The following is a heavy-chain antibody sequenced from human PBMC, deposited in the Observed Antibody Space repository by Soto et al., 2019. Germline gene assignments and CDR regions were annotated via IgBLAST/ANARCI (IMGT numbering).Heavy chain of an antibody. Sequence: SQGLSLTGAIAGDSISINIAACNWIRQSPSLGLEWLGRTYYRSKWYNDYAVSVKSRITINPDTSKNQFSLQLNSVTPEDTAVYYCARASIAAAGTFWNWFDPWGQGTLVTVSS. CDR1: GDSISINIAA. CDR3: ARASIAAAGTFWNWFDP. CDR2: TYYRSKWYN. J-gene: IGHJ5*02. V-gene: IGHV6-1*01. D-gene: IGHD6-13*01.